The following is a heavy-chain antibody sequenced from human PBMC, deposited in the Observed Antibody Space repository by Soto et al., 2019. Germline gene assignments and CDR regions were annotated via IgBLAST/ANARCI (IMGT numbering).Heavy chain of an antibody. CDR3: ARVIKGRYCSSTSCSYMDV. CDR1: GGSFSGYY. J-gene: IGHJ6*03. CDR2: INHSGST. Sequence: SETLSLTCAVYGGSFSGYYWSWIRQPPGKGLEWIGEINHSGSTNYNPSLKSRVTISVDTSKNQFSLKLSSVTAADTAVYYCARVIKGRYCSSTSCSYMDVWGKGTTVTVSS. V-gene: IGHV4-34*01. D-gene: IGHD2-2*01.